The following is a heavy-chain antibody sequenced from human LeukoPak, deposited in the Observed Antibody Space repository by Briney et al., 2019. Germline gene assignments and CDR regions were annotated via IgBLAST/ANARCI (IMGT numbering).Heavy chain of an antibody. Sequence: GGSLSLSCAASGFTVSIYYMIWVRQAPGEGLEWVAVIYRGGTKYYADSVKGPFAISRDNSKNTLYLQRNTRTAEDTAVYYCAREDGYNPYYFDYWGQGTLVTVSS. CDR2: IYRGGTK. CDR3: AREDGYNPYYFDY. V-gene: IGHV3-53*01. D-gene: IGHD5-24*01. J-gene: IGHJ4*02. CDR1: GFTVSIYY.